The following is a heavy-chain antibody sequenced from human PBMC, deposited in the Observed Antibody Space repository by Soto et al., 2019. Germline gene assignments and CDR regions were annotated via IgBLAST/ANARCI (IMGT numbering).Heavy chain of an antibody. D-gene: IGHD4-17*01. CDR2: INPNSGDT. Sequence: QVQLVQSGTEMKKPGASVKVSCKASGNIFTDHYVHWLRQARGQGLEWMGWINPNSGDTNYAQKFQGRVTMTRDMSISLVYMELTRLTSDDTAVYFCARDITVSTMGFDYWGQGTLVNVSS. V-gene: IGHV1-2*02. CDR1: GNIFTDHY. CDR3: ARDITVSTMGFDY. J-gene: IGHJ4*02.